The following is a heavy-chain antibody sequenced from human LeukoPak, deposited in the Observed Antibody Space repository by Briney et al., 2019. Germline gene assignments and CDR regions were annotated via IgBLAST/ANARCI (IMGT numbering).Heavy chain of an antibody. D-gene: IGHD2-15*01. CDR3: ATGGDIVANWFDP. V-gene: IGHV4-34*01. CDR1: GFTFSGYY. CDR2: INHSGST. J-gene: IGHJ5*02. Sequence: NPGGSLRLSCAASGFTFSGYYWSWIRQPPGKGLEWIGEINHSGSTNYNPSLKSRVTISVDTSKNQFSLKLSSVTAADTAVYYCATGGDIVANWFDPWGQGTLVTVSS.